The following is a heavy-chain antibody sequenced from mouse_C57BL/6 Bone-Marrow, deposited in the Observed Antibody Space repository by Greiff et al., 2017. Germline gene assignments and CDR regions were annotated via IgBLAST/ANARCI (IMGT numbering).Heavy chain of an antibody. V-gene: IGHV1-74*01. CDR2: LHPSDSDT. D-gene: IGHD1-1*01. J-gene: IGHJ4*01. CDR1: GYTFTSYW. CDR3: AISPNPSPVATNAMDY. Sequence: QVQLQQPGAELVKPGASVKVSCKASGYTFTSYWMHWVKQRPGQGLEWIGRLHPSDSDTNYNQKIKGKATLTVDKSSSTAYMQLISLTSEDSAVYYCAISPNPSPVATNAMDYWGQGTSVTVSS.